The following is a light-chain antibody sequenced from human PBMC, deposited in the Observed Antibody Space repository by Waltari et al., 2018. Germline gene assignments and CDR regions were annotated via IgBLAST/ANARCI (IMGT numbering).Light chain of an antibody. CDR3: SSYTTSRTLAV. J-gene: IGLJ2*01. Sequence: QSALTQPASVSGSPGQSITISCTGTSSDIGGYDYVSWYQQYPCRDPKLLIYDGSIRPSGGSDRFSGAKSANTASLTIYGLHAEDEADYYCSSYTTSRTLAVFGGGTKLTVL. CDR1: SSDIGGYDY. V-gene: IGLV2-14*03. CDR2: DGS.